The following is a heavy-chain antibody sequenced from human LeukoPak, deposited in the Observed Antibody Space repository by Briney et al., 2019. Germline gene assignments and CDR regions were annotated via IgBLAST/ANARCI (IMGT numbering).Heavy chain of an antibody. CDR2: IIPIFGTP. J-gene: IGHJ5*02. V-gene: IGHV1-69*13. Sequence: ASVKVSCKASGGIFSSYAISWVRQAPGQGLEWMGGIIPIFGTPNYAQKFQGRVTITADESTSTAYMELISLRSEDTAVYYCARDPLITMMGWFDPWGQGTLVTVSS. D-gene: IGHD3-22*01. CDR3: ARDPLITMMGWFDP. CDR1: GGIFSSYA.